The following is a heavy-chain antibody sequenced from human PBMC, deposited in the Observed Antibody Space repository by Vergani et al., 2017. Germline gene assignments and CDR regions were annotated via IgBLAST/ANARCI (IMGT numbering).Heavy chain of an antibody. CDR3: ARGVIMMYRKPGDAFDI. CDR1: LFTFFPFS. J-gene: IGHJ3*02. V-gene: IGHV3-74*01. Sequence: EVQLVESGGGLLQPPGSLPLSSPSSLFTFFPFSIPSVRQPPAKGLVCVSRINSDGSSTSYADSVKGRFTISRNNAQTTLYLQMNSLRAEDTAVYYCARGVIMMYRKPGDAFDIWGQGTMVTVSS. D-gene: IGHD3-16*01. CDR2: INSDGSST.